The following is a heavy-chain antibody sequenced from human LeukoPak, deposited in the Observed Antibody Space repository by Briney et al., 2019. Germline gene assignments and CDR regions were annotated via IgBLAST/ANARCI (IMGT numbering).Heavy chain of an antibody. CDR2: ISGSGSGGST. D-gene: IGHD3-10*01. CDR1: GFTFSSYA. V-gene: IGHV3-23*01. CDR3: AKGWAGWFGELFSHFDY. J-gene: IGHJ4*02. Sequence: PGGSLRLSCAASGFTFSSYAMSWVRQAPGKGLEWVSAISGSGSGGSTYYADSVKGRFTISRDNSKNTLYLQMNSLRAEDTALYYCAKGWAGWFGELFSHFDYWGQGTLVTVSS.